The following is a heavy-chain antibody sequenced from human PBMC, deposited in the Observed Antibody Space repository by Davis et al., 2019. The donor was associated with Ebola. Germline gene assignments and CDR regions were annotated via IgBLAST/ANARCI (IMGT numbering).Heavy chain of an antibody. V-gene: IGHV4-34*01. D-gene: IGHD6-6*01. J-gene: IGHJ4*02. CDR3: ARYRAARPGGVDY. CDR2: INHSGST. CDR1: GGSISSYY. Sequence: SETLSLTCTVSGGSISSYYWSWIRQPPGKGLEWIGEINHSGSTNYNPSLKSRVTISVDTSKNQFSLKLSSVTAADTAVYYCARYRAARPGGVDYWGQGTLVTVSS.